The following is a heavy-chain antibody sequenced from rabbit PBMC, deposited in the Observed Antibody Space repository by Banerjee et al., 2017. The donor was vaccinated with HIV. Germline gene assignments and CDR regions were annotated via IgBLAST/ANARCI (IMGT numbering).Heavy chain of an antibody. D-gene: IGHD4-1*01. CDR3: ASDGNGWGGDNL. CDR1: GFTISSYW. Sequence: QEQLVESGGDLVKPGASLTLTCTASGFTISSYWMNWVRQAPGKGLEWIGTIYAAKGNTWYASWAKGRFTISETSSTTVTLQMTSLTAADTATYFCASDGNGWGGDNLWGPGTLVTVS. V-gene: IGHV1S45*01. CDR2: IYAAKGNT. J-gene: IGHJ4*01.